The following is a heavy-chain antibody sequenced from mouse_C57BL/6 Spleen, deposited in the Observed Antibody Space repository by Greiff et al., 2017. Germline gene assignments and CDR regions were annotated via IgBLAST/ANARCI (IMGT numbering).Heavy chain of an antibody. D-gene: IGHD2-10*02. J-gene: IGHJ4*01. CDR3: ARGMCNYAMGY. CDR2: IYPGSGST. Sequence: QVQLQQPVAELVKPGASVKMSCKASGYTFTSSWITWVKQRPGQGLEWIGDIYPGSGSTNYNAKFQSKATLTVDTSSSTAYLQLSSLTSEDAAVYYCARGMCNYAMGYWGQGTSVTVSS. CDR1: GYTFTSSW. V-gene: IGHV1-55*01.